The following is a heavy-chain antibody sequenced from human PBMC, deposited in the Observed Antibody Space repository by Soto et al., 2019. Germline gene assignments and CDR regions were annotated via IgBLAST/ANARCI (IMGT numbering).Heavy chain of an antibody. CDR3: ARGRVRQQLALTRGYYYYGMDV. D-gene: IGHD6-13*01. V-gene: IGHV1-18*01. CDR1: GYTFTSYG. CDR2: ISAYNGNT. J-gene: IGHJ6*02. Sequence: ASVKVSCKASGYTFTSYGISWVRQAPGQGLEWMGWISAYNGNTNYAQKLQGRVTMTTDTSTSTAYMELRSLRSDDTAVYYCARGRVRQQLALTRGYYYYGMDVWVQGTTVTVSS.